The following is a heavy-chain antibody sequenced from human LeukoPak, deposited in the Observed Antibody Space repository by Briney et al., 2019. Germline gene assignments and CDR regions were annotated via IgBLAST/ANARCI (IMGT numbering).Heavy chain of an antibody. Sequence: GGSLRLSCVAPGFTSTNAWMSWVRQAPGTGLEWVGHIKSKTDGGTTDYAAPVKGRFIISRDDSKHTLYLQMNSLKTGDTAVYYCTKYDTSVNFDYWGQGTLVTVSS. CDR1: GFTSTNAW. CDR3: TKYDTSVNFDY. J-gene: IGHJ4*02. CDR2: IKSKTDGGTT. D-gene: IGHD3-22*01. V-gene: IGHV3-15*01.